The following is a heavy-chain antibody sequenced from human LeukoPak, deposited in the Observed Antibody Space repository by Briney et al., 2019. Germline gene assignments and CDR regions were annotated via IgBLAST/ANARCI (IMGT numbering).Heavy chain of an antibody. J-gene: IGHJ4*02. V-gene: IGHV4-4*07. CDR3: AREVWYYCGSESYKGFDY. CDR1: GGSISSYY. CDR2: IYTSGST. Sequence: SETLSLTCTVSGGSISSYYWSWIRQPAGKGLEWIGRIYTSGSTNYNPSLKSRVTMSVDTSKNQFSLKLSSVTAADTAVYYCAREVWYYCGSESYKGFDYWGQGTLVTVSS. D-gene: IGHD3-10*01.